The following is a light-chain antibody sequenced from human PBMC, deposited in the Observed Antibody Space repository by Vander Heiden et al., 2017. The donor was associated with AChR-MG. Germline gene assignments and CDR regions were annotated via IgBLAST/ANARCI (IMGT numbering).Light chain of an antibody. CDR2: SNT. CDR3: SAWDDSLNEGV. CDR1: SSNIGRNT. J-gene: IGLJ3*02. V-gene: IGLV1-44*01. Sequence: QSVLTQSSSASGTTGPRDTISCSGSSSNIGRNTVNRNQQLPGTAPKLHIYSNTQRPSGVPDRFSGSKSGTSASLAISGLQSEDEADYYCSAWDDSLNEGVFCGGTKLTVL.